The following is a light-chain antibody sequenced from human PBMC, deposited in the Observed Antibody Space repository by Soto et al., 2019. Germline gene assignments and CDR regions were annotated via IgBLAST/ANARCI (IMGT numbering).Light chain of an antibody. CDR2: RAS. J-gene: IGKJ2*01. CDR3: QQYENWTPYT. V-gene: IGKV3-15*01. Sequence: EIVMTQSPATLSVSPGERATLSCRASQSISHNLAWYQQRPGQAPRLLIHRASSRATGVPARFSGSGSGTEFTLTISSLQSEDFAVYYCQQYENWTPYTFGQGTKLEIK. CDR1: QSISHN.